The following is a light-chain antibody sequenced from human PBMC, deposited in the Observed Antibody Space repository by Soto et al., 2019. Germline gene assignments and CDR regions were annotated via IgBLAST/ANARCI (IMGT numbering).Light chain of an antibody. CDR1: QDIRND. J-gene: IGKJ1*01. CDR3: LQDFNYPWT. V-gene: IGKV1-6*01. Sequence: ALQMTQSPSSLSASVGDRVTITCQASQDIRNDLGWYQQKPGKTPKLLIFAASSLQSGVPSRFSGSGSGTDFTLTISSLQPEDFATYYCLQDFNYPWTFGQGTKVEIE. CDR2: AAS.